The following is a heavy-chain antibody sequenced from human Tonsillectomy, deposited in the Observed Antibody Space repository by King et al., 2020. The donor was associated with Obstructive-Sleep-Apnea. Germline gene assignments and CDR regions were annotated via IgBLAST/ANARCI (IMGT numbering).Heavy chain of an antibody. V-gene: IGHV3-30*04. J-gene: IGHJ4*02. D-gene: IGHD1-26*01. Sequence: VQLVESGGGVVQPGRSLRLSCAASGFTFSNYAMHWVRQAPGKGLEWVAVISYDGSNKYYADSVKGRFTISRDNSKNTLYLQMHSLRAEDTAVYYCARDPKEWEVQYWGQGTLVTVSS. CDR1: GFTFSNYA. CDR2: ISYDGSNK. CDR3: ARDPKEWEVQY.